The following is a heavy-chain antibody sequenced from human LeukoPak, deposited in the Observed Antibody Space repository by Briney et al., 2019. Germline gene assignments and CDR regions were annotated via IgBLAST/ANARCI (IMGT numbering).Heavy chain of an antibody. Sequence: GGSLRLSCTASGFTFGDYALSWFRQAPGKGLEWLSFIRSKDHGGTTEYAASVKGRFTISRDDSKNTLYLQMNSLQTEDTAVYYCTKDLPFTGGVYSAYWGQGTLVTVSS. D-gene: IGHD7-27*01. CDR3: TKDLPFTGGVYSAY. J-gene: IGHJ4*02. CDR2: IRSKDHGGTT. V-gene: IGHV3-49*03. CDR1: GFTFGDYA.